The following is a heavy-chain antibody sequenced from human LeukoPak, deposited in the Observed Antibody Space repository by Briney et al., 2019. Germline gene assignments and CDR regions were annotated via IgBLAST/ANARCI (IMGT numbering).Heavy chain of an antibody. CDR3: AGAPTLRDGYNSPLDY. J-gene: IGHJ4*02. CDR1: GYTLTELS. V-gene: IGHV1-24*01. Sequence: GASVKVSCKVSGYTLTELSMHWVRQAPGKGLEWMGGFDPEDGETIYAQKFQGRVTMTEDTSTDTAYMELSSLRSEDTAVYYCAGAPTLRDGYNSPLDYWGQGTLVTVSS. D-gene: IGHD5-24*01. CDR2: FDPEDGET.